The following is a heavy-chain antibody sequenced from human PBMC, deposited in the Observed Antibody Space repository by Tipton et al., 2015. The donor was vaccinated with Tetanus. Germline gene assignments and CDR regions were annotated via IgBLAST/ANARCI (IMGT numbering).Heavy chain of an antibody. V-gene: IGHV3-74*01. CDR1: GFTFSSYW. J-gene: IGHJ6*02. CDR3: AREDTGYSSSWYTKDYYGMDV. D-gene: IGHD6-13*01. Sequence: SLRLSCAASGFTFSSYWMHWVRQAPGKGLVWVSRINSDGSSTSYADSVKGRFTISRDNAKNTLYLQMNSLRAEDTAVYYCAREDTGYSSSWYTKDYYGMDVWGQGTTVTVSS. CDR2: INSDGSST.